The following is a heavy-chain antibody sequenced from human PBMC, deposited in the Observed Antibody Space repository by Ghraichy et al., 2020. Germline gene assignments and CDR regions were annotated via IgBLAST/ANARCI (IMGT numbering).Heavy chain of an antibody. CDR2: ISSSSSTI. J-gene: IGHJ4*02. CDR3: ASIILTGFDY. Sequence: GESLNISCAASGFTFSSYSMNWVRQAPGKGLEWVSYISSSSSTIYYADSVKGRFTISRDNAKNSLYLQMNSLRAEDTAVYYCASIILTGFDYWGQGTLVTVSS. CDR1: GFTFSSYS. V-gene: IGHV3-48*04. D-gene: IGHD3-9*01.